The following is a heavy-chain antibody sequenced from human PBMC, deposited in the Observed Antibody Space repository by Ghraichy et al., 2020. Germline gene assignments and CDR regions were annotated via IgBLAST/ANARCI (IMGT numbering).Heavy chain of an antibody. CDR1: GFTFRNYA. V-gene: IGHV3-23*01. J-gene: IGHJ6*02. CDR3: AKVLAKYCSGGRCYSGDYYYGMDV. D-gene: IGHD2-15*01. Sequence: GGSLRLSCAASGFTFRNYAMNWVRQAPGKGLEWVSTISGSGGSTYYADSVKGRFTISRDSSKNTLSLQMNSLRVEDTAVYYCAKVLAKYCSGGRCYSGDYYYGMDVWGQGTTVTVSS. CDR2: ISGSGGST.